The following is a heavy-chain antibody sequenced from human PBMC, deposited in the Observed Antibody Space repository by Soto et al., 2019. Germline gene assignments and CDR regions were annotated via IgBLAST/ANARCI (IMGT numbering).Heavy chain of an antibody. V-gene: IGHV3-21*01. CDR3: ARDRGYDAHDYYYNAMDV. CDR1: GFTFRTYT. D-gene: IGHD3-10*01. CDR2: IRGFSPYT. Sequence: LRLSCISSGFTFRTYTMNWVRQAPGKGLEWVSGIRGFSPYTFYAESVKGRFTISRDNAKNSLYLQMDSLRAEDTAVYYCARDRGYDAHDYYYNAMDVWGQGTTVTVSS. J-gene: IGHJ6*02.